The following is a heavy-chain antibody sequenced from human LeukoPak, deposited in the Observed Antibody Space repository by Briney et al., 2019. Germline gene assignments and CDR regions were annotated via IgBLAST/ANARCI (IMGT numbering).Heavy chain of an antibody. D-gene: IGHD2-15*01. V-gene: IGHV4-59*08. J-gene: IGHJ2*01. CDR1: GGSISSYY. CDR3: ARRWSGGYCSGGSCYYFDL. CDR2: IYYSGST. Sequence: SETLSLTCTVSGGSISSYYWSWIRQPPGKGLEWIGYIYYSGSTNYNPSLKSRVTISVDTSKNRFSLKLSSVTAADTAVYYCARRWSGGYCSGGSCYYFDLWGRGTLVTVSS.